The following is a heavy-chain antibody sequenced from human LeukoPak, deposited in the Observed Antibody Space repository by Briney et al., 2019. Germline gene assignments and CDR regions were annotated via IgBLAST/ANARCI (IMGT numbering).Heavy chain of an antibody. V-gene: IGHV5-51*01. Sequence: GESLKIPCKGSGYSFTTYWIDWVRQMPGKGLEWMGIIYPGDSHTRYSPSFQGQVTISVDKSVSTAYLQWSSLKASDTAMYYCARRRGTTTGLYFDLWGRGTLVTVSS. CDR1: GYSFTTYW. CDR3: ARRRGTTTGLYFDL. D-gene: IGHD1-7*01. J-gene: IGHJ2*01. CDR2: IYPGDSHT.